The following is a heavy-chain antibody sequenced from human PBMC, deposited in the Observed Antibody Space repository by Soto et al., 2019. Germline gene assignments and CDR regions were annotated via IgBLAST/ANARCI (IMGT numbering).Heavy chain of an antibody. J-gene: IGHJ5*02. V-gene: IGHV1-3*01. Sequence: QVQLVQSGAEVKKPGASVKVSCKASGYTFTSYAMHWVRQAPGQRLEWMGWINAGNGNTKYSQKFQGRVTITRDTSASTAYMELRSLRSEDTAVYYCARDQRLRRWGGWFDPWGQGTLVTVSS. D-gene: IGHD6-25*01. CDR2: INAGNGNT. CDR1: GYTFTSYA. CDR3: ARDQRLRRWGGWFDP.